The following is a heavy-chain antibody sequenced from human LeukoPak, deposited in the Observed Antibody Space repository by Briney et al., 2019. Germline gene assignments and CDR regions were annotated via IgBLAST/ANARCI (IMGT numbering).Heavy chain of an antibody. CDR3: ARAYCGGDCYTFDY. CDR2: ISSSSSYI. J-gene: IGHJ4*02. CDR1: GFTFSSYS. Sequence: PGGSLRLSRAASGFTFSSYSMNWVRQAPGKGLEWVSSISSSSSYIYYADSVKGRFTISRDNAKNSLYLQMNSLRAEDTAVYYCARAYCGGDCYTFDYWGQGTLVTVSS. V-gene: IGHV3-21*01. D-gene: IGHD2-21*02.